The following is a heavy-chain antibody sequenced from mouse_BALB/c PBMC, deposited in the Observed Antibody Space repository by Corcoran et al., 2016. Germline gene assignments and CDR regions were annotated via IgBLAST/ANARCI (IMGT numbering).Heavy chain of an antibody. V-gene: IGHV14-1*02. D-gene: IGHD1-1*01. Sequence: EVQLQQSGAELVRPGALVKLSRKASGFNIKDYYMHWVKQRPEQGLEWIGWIDPENGNTIYDPKFQGKASITADTSSNTAYLQLSSLTSEDTAVYYCASSYYYGSSYEGRDAMDYWGQGTSVTVSS. J-gene: IGHJ4*01. CDR2: IDPENGNT. CDR3: ASSYYYGSSYEGRDAMDY. CDR1: GFNIKDYY.